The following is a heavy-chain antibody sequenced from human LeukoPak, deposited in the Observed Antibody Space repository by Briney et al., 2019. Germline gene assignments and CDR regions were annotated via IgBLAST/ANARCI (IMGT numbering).Heavy chain of an antibody. CDR3: ARELGCSSTTCYATYNWFDP. D-gene: IGHD2-2*01. CDR1: GGSFSGYY. V-gene: IGHV4-34*01. CDR2: VNHSGNA. Sequence: SETLSLTCAVYGGSFSGYYWSWIRQPPGKGLEWIGKVNHSGNAYYNPSLKSRVTISVGSSKNQFSLKLSSVTAADTAVYYCARELGCSSTTCYATYNWFDPWGQGTLVTVSS. J-gene: IGHJ5*02.